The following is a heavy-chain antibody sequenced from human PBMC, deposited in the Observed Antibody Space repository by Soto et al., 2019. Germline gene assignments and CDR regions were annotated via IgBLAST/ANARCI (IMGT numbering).Heavy chain of an antibody. D-gene: IGHD1-7*01. V-gene: IGHV3-74*01. Sequence: EVQLVESGGGLVQPGGSLRLSCAASEFALSNYWMHWVRQAPGEGLVWVSRINSDGSSPSYADSVKGRFTISRDNAKNALYRQMNSLTAEDTAVYYCARVRTGTTGNFDYWGQGTLVTVSS. J-gene: IGHJ4*02. CDR1: EFALSNYW. CDR2: INSDGSSP. CDR3: ARVRTGTTGNFDY.